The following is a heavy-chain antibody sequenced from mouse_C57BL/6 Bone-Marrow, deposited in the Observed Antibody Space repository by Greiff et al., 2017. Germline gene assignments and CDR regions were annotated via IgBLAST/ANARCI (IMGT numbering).Heavy chain of an antibody. V-gene: IGHV1-50*01. D-gene: IGHD1-1*01. J-gene: IGHJ2*01. Sequence: QVQLQQPGAELVKPGASLKLSCKASGYTFTSYWMQWVKQRPGQGLEWIGEIDPSDSYTNYNQKFKGKATLTVDTSSSTAYMQLSSLTSEDSAVYYCARKDYGSSYGYWGQGTTLTVSS. CDR1: GYTFTSYW. CDR2: IDPSDSYT. CDR3: ARKDYGSSYGY.